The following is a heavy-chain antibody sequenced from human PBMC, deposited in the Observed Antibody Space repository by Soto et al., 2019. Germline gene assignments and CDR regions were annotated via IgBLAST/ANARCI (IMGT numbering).Heavy chain of an antibody. Sequence: SETLSLTCAVYGGSFSGYYWSWIRQPPGKGLEWIGEINHSGSTNYNPSLKSRVTISVDTSKNQFSLKLSSVTAADTAVYYCAGRAYYDFWSGYYRINSWGQGTLVTVSS. D-gene: IGHD3-3*01. CDR2: INHSGST. V-gene: IGHV4-34*01. J-gene: IGHJ4*02. CDR3: AGRAYYDFWSGYYRINS. CDR1: GGSFSGYY.